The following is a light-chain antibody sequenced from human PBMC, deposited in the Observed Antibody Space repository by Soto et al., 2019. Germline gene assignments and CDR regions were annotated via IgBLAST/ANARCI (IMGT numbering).Light chain of an antibody. CDR2: GAT. Sequence: ESVWTQSPATLSLFPGERATLSCRASQSVRTYLAWYQQKPGQAPRLLISGATDRATGIPDRFSGSGSGTEFTLTISSLEAEDFAVYYCHQRSNWPRTFCGGTKVAIK. CDR3: HQRSNWPRT. V-gene: IGKV3-11*01. CDR1: QSVRTY. J-gene: IGKJ4*01.